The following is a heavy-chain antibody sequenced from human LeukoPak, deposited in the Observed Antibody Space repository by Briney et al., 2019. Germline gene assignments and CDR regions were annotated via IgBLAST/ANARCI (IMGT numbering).Heavy chain of an antibody. CDR1: GYSFSDSA. D-gene: IGHD5-12*01. J-gene: IGHJ6*02. CDR2: VSSKANNYAT. Sequence: GGSLKLSCAASGYSFSDSAVHWVRQVSGRGPEGVARVSSKANNYATAYAASVKGRFTISRDDSQSTAYLQMNSLKSEDTAVYYCFRASGQDSIWGQGTTVIVSS. V-gene: IGHV3-73*01. CDR3: FRASGQDSI.